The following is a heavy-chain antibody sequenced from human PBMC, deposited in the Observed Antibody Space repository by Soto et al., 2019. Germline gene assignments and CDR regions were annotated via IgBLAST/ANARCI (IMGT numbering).Heavy chain of an antibody. CDR1: GFTFSSYG. CDR2: ISYDGSNK. V-gene: IGHV3-30*18. J-gene: IGHJ4*02. D-gene: IGHD1-26*01. Sequence: TGGSLRLSCAASGFTFSSYGMHWVRQAPGKGLEWVAVISYDGSNKYYADSVKGRFTISRDNSKNTLYLQMNSLRAEDTAVYYCAEASGIVGATRSSGFLYYFDYWGQGTLVTVSS. CDR3: AEASGIVGATRSSGFLYYFDY.